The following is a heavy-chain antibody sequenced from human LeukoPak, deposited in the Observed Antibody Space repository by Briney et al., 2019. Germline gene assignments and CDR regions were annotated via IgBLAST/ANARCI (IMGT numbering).Heavy chain of an antibody. CDR1: GFRSSNHW. V-gene: IGHV3-74*01. Sequence: GGSLRLSCAASGFRSSNHWMHWVRQAPGTGLVWVSRINHDGSITDYAGSLKGRFTISRDNAKNTVYLQMGSLRVEDTAVYYCVRLLDRDFWGRGTLVTVSS. J-gene: IGHJ4*02. CDR3: VRLLDRDF. CDR2: INHDGSIT.